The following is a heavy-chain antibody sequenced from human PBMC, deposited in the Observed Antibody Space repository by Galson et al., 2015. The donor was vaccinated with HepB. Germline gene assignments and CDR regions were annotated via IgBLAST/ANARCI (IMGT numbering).Heavy chain of an antibody. CDR3: ATVAQLWLRYFDY. CDR1: GYTLSELS. D-gene: IGHD5-18*01. J-gene: IGHJ4*02. V-gene: IGHV1-24*01. Sequence: SVKVSCKVSGYTLSELSMHWVRQAPGKGLEWMGGFDPEDGETIYAQKFQGRVTMTEDTSTDTAYMELSSLRSEDTAVYYCATVAQLWLRYFDYWGQGTLVTVSS. CDR2: FDPEDGET.